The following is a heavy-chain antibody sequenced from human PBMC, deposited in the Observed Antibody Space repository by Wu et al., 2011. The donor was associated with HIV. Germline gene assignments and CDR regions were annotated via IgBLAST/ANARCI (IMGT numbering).Heavy chain of an antibody. CDR3: ARGLQQPLQDF. CDR2: MNPNSGNT. V-gene: IGHV1-8*02. Sequence: QVQLVQSGAEVKKPGASVKVSCKASGYTFTSYDINWVRQATGQGLEWMGWMNPNSGNTGYAQKFQGRVTMTRDMSTTTVYFELNDLTSDDTAIYYCARGLQQPLQDFWGQGPRSPSPQ. CDR1: GYTFTSYD. D-gene: IGHD1-1*01. J-gene: IGHJ4*02.